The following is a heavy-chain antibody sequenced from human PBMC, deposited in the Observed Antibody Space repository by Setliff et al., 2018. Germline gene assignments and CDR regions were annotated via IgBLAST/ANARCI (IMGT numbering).Heavy chain of an antibody. CDR1: GYTFTNYG. Sequence: ASVKVSCKASGYTFTNYGISWVRQAPGQGLEWMAWVSDNNRNTNYAKSFQGRVTMNTDTSTSTAYMELGSLTSDDTAVYYCARDRKSSPEHYYFDYWGQGTLVTVSS. CDR3: ARDRKSSPEHYYFDY. V-gene: IGHV1-18*01. J-gene: IGHJ4*02. CDR2: VSDNNRNT.